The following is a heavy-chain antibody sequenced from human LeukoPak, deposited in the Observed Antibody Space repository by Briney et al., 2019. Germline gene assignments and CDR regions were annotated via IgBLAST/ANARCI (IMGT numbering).Heavy chain of an antibody. CDR1: GFIFSSYA. V-gene: IGHV3-23*01. D-gene: IGHD3-3*01. Sequence: PGGSLRSSCTASGFIFSSYAMTWVRQAPGKDLEWVPGISTTGGNTYYADSVKGRLTISRDNSKNTLYLQMNSLRAEDTAVYYCAKARYDLWSGTDYWGQGTLVTVSS. J-gene: IGHJ4*02. CDR3: AKARYDLWSGTDY. CDR2: ISTTGGNT.